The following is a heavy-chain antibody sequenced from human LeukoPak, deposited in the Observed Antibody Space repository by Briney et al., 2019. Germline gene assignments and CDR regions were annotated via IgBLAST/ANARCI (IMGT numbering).Heavy chain of an antibody. J-gene: IGHJ4*02. Sequence: ASVTVSCMASGYTFTSYGISWVRQAPGQGLEWMGWISAYDGNTNYAQKLQGRVTMTTDTSTNTAYMELRSLRSDDTAVYYCARDGRVGTTYFDYWGQGTLVTVSS. CDR2: ISAYDGNT. V-gene: IGHV1-18*01. D-gene: IGHD1-26*01. CDR1: GYTFTSYG. CDR3: ARDGRVGTTYFDY.